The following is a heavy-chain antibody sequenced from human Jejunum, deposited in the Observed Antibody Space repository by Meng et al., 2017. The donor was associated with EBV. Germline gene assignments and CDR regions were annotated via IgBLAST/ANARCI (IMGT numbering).Heavy chain of an antibody. CDR2: INPDGRTI. CDR1: GFTLSDHW. J-gene: IGHJ4*02. V-gene: IGHV3-74*01. CDR3: TRAGYYRFDY. D-gene: IGHD1-26*01. Sequence: GRLVESGGGLVHPGGSLRLSCAASGFTLSDHWIHWVRQAPGEGLMWVSRINPDGRTINYGDSVKGRFTISRDNAKNTVYLQMNSLRAEDTAVYYCTRAGYYRFDYWGQGALVTVSS.